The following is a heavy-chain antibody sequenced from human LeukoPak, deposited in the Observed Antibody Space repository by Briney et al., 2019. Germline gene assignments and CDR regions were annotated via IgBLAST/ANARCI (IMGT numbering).Heavy chain of an antibody. J-gene: IGHJ4*02. D-gene: IGHD3-16*01. V-gene: IGHV1-46*01. CDR2: INPSGGST. CDR3: ARESYDYVWGDQTYFDY. CDR1: GNTFTSYY. Sequence: ASVKVSCKASGNTFTSYYMHWVRQAPGQGLEWMGIINPSGGSTSYAQKFQGRVTMTRDTSTSTVYMELSSLRSEDTAVYYCARESYDYVWGDQTYFDYWGQGTLVTVSS.